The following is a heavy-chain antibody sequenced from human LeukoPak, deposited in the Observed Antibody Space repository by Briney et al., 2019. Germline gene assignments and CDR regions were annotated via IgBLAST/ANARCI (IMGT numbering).Heavy chain of an antibody. D-gene: IGHD3-10*01. J-gene: IGHJ4*02. CDR2: INPNSGGT. Sequence: ASVKVSCKASRYTFTGYYMHWLRQAPGQGLEWMGWINPNSGGTNYAQKFQGRVTMTRDTSISTAYMELSRLRSDDTAVYYCARDTYYYGSGSYYNPFDYWGQGTLVTVSS. V-gene: IGHV1-2*02. CDR1: RYTFTGYY. CDR3: ARDTYYYGSGSYYNPFDY.